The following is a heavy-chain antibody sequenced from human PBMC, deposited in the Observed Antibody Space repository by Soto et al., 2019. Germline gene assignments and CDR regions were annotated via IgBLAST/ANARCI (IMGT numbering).Heavy chain of an antibody. J-gene: IGHJ5*02. CDR3: ARGPPRMRWFDP. CDR1: GGSVSSGTYY. Sequence: QVQLQESGPGLVKPSETLSLTCTVFGGSVSSGTYYWSWIRQPPGKGLEWIGYIYFTGSTNYNPSLKSRITISVDMSKNQFALMLSSVTATDTAVYYCARGPPRMRWFDPWRQGTLVTVSS. V-gene: IGHV4-61*01. CDR2: IYFTGST. D-gene: IGHD2-8*01.